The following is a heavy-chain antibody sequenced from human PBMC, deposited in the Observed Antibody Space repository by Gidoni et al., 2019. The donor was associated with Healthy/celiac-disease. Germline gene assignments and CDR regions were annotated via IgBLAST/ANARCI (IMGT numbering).Heavy chain of an antibody. CDR3: ARKDIVVVPAATPTPNWFDP. J-gene: IGHJ5*02. Sequence: QVQLQQWGAGLLKPSETLSLTCAVYGGSFSGYYWSWFRQPPGKGLEWIGEINHSGSTNYNPSLKSRVTISVDTSKNQFSLKLSSVTAADTAVYYCARKDIVVVPAATPTPNWFDPWGQGTLVTVSS. V-gene: IGHV4-34*01. CDR2: INHSGST. CDR1: GGSFSGYY. D-gene: IGHD2-2*02.